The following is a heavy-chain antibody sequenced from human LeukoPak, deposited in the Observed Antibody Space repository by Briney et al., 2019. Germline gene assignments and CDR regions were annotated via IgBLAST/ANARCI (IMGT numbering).Heavy chain of an antibody. J-gene: IGHJ4*02. CDR1: GGSLSGYY. Sequence: SETLSLTCAVYGGSLSGYYWSWIRQPPGKGLEWIGEINHSGSTNYNPSLKSRVTISVDTSKNQFSLKLSSVTAADTVVYYCARGLGAYYYGSGSYYFDYWGQGTLVTVSS. V-gene: IGHV4-34*01. D-gene: IGHD3-10*01. CDR2: INHSGST. CDR3: ARGLGAYYYGSGSYYFDY.